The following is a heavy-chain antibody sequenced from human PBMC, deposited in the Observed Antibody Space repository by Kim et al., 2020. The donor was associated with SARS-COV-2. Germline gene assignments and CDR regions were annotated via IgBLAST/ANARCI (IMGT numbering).Heavy chain of an antibody. Sequence: GGSLRLSCAVSGLPIGSTYGMSWVRQTPGKGLEWVSTITYNGAGTSYADSAKGRFTISRDNSKNTLYLQMNRLRTEDTAIYYCASRFLAKADPFDFWGQGTLVTVSS. D-gene: IGHD6-19*01. J-gene: IGHJ4*02. CDR2: ITYNGAGT. CDR1: GLPIGSTYG. V-gene: IGHV3-23*01. CDR3: ASRFLAKADPFDF.